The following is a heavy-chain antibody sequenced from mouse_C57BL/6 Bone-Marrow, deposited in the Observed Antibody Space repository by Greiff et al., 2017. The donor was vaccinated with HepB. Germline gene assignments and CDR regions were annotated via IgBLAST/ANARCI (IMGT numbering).Heavy chain of an antibody. Sequence: VQLQQPGAELVKPGASVKLSCKASGYTFTSYWMHWVKQRPGQGLEWIGMIHPNSGSTNYNEKFKSKATLTVDKSTSKAYMQLSSLTSEDSAVYYCAREGYGSSYRFAYWGQGTLVTVSA. D-gene: IGHD1-1*01. CDR2: IHPNSGST. CDR1: GYTFTSYW. J-gene: IGHJ3*01. CDR3: AREGYGSSYRFAY. V-gene: IGHV1-64*01.